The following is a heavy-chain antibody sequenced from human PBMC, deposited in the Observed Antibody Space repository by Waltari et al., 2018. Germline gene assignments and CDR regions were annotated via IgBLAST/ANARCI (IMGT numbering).Heavy chain of an antibody. CDR2: IIPIFGTA. Sequence: QVQLVQSGAEVKKPGSSVKVSCKASGGTFSSYAISWVRQAPGQGLEWMGGIIPIFGTANYAQKFQGRVTITADESTSTAYMELSSLRSEDTAVYYCAVRRAPFGVVPTPEFDYWGQGTLVTVSS. CDR3: AVRRAPFGVVPTPEFDY. J-gene: IGHJ4*02. CDR1: GGTFSSYA. V-gene: IGHV1-69*12. D-gene: IGHD3-3*01.